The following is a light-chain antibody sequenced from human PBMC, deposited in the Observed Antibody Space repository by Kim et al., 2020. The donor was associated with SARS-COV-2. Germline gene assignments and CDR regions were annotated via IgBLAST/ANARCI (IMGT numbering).Light chain of an antibody. J-gene: IGLJ3*02. CDR2: VNGDGSH. CDR3: QTWDTDIMV. V-gene: IGLV4-69*01. Sequence: SVKPPCTRGSGHSTYAIAWHQQQPEKGPGYLMMVNGDGSHSKGDGIPDRFSGSSSGAERYLTISSPQSEDEADYYCQTWDTDIMVFGGGTQLTVL. CDR1: SGHSTYA.